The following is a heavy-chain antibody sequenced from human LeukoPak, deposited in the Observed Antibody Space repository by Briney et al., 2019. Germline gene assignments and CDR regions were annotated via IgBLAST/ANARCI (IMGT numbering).Heavy chain of an antibody. D-gene: IGHD3-10*01. CDR1: GFTFGSYW. Sequence: GGSLRLSCVASGFTFGSYWMHWVRQAPGKGPAWVSRISGDGGTYYADSVKGRFTISRDNTKNTLYLQMNSLRAEDTAVYYCARGLVSGSGSYGHWGQGTLVTVSS. CDR3: ARGLVSGSGSYGH. V-gene: IGHV3-74*01. CDR2: ISGDGGT. J-gene: IGHJ4*02.